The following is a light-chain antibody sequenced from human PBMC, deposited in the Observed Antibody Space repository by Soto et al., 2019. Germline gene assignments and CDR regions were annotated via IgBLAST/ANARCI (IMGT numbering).Light chain of an antibody. Sequence: DIQMTQSPSSLSASVGDRVTITCQASQDISNYLNWYQQKPGKAPKLLIYDASKLETGVPSRFSGSGSGTDFTFTISSLQPEDIATYYCQQYDNVPPAFGQGTKLEIK. V-gene: IGKV1-33*01. CDR3: QQYDNVPPA. J-gene: IGKJ2*01. CDR1: QDISNY. CDR2: DAS.